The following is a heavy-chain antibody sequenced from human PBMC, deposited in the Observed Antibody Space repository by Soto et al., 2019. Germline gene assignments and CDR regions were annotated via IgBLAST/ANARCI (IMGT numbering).Heavy chain of an antibody. D-gene: IGHD5-12*01. J-gene: IGHJ4*02. CDR3: ARSYIWLQLHPFDY. V-gene: IGHV3-48*02. Sequence: EVQLVESGGGLVQPGGSLRLSCAATGFTFSSYSMNWVRQAPGKGLEWVSYISSSSSTIYYADSVKGRFTISRDNAKNSLYLQMNSLRDEDTAVYYCARSYIWLQLHPFDYWGQGTLVTVSS. CDR1: GFTFSSYS. CDR2: ISSSSSTI.